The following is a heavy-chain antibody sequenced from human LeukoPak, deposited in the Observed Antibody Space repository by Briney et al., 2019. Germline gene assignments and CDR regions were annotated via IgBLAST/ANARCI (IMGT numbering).Heavy chain of an antibody. CDR3: ARHNYDNSDYNWNDP. Sequence: ASVKVSCKASGYTFTSYYLHWVRQAPEQGLERMGVIHPSTGSTTYAQKFQGRVTMTRDTSTTTVFMELSSLTSEDTAVYFCARHNYDNSDYNWNDPWGQGTLLIVSS. J-gene: IGHJ5*02. D-gene: IGHD3-22*01. CDR1: GYTFTSYY. CDR2: IHPSTGST. V-gene: IGHV1-46*01.